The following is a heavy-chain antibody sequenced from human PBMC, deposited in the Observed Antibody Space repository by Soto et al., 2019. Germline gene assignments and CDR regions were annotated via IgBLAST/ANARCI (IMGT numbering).Heavy chain of an antibody. J-gene: IGHJ4*02. CDR2: MNPNSGNT. D-gene: IGHD5-12*01. V-gene: IGHV1-8*01. CDR1: GYTFTSYD. CDR3: ARGPVNIVATIPNSEWGSDFDY. Sequence: QVQLVQSGAEVKKPGASVKVSCKASGYTFTSYDINWVRQATGQGLEWVGGMNPNSGNTGYAQMFQGRVTMTRNTSISTAYMELSSLRSEDTAVYYCARGPVNIVATIPNSEWGSDFDYWGQGTLVTVSS.